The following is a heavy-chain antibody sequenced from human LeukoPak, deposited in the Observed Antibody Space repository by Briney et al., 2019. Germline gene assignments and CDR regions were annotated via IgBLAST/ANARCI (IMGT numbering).Heavy chain of an antibody. CDR3: AREKDFGVVTYDY. V-gene: IGHV3-74*01. D-gene: IGHD3-3*01. CDR2: INSDGSST. Sequence: GGSLRLSCAASGFTFSSYWMHWVRQPPGKGLVWVSRINSDGSSTSYADSVKGRFTISRDNAKNTLYLQMNSLRAEDTAVYYCAREKDFGVVTYDYWGQGTLVTVSS. CDR1: GFTFSSYW. J-gene: IGHJ4*02.